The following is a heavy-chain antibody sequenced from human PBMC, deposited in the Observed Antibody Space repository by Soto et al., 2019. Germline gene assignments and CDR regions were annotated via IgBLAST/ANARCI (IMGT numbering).Heavy chain of an antibody. D-gene: IGHD3-10*01. V-gene: IGHV4-30-4*01. Sequence: QVQLQESGPGLVKPSQTLSLTCTVSGGSISSGDYYWSWIRQPPGKGLEWIGYIYYSGSTYYNPSLKSRVILSANTTKNQFSLKLRSVTAEETAVYNCAIGIPMVRVVIIQYFQHWGQGTLVTVSS. J-gene: IGHJ1*01. CDR3: AIGIPMVRVVIIQYFQH. CDR2: IYYSGST. CDR1: GGSISSGDYY.